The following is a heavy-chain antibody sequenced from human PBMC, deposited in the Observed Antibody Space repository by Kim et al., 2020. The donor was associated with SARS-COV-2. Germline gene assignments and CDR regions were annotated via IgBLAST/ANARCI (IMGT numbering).Heavy chain of an antibody. V-gene: IGHV3-48*04. CDR2: ISSSSSTI. CDR3: ARDHGEYYYGSGSYYWY. D-gene: IGHD3-10*01. J-gene: IGHJ4*02. Sequence: GGSLRLSCAASGFTFSSYSMNWVRQAPGKGLEWVSYISSSSSTIYYADSVKGRFTISRDNAKNSLYLQMNSLRAEDTAVYYCARDHGEYYYGSGSYYWYWGQGTLVTVSS. CDR1: GFTFSSYS.